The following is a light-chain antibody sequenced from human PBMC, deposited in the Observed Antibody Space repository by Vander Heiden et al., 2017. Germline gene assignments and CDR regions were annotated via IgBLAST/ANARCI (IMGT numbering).Light chain of an antibody. V-gene: IGKV1-5*03. CDR2: EAS. CDR3: QQYNPYAT. Sequence: DIQMTQSPSILSASVGDRVTITCRASQSISSSLAWYQQKPGNAPKRLIYEASTLQSGVPARFSGRASGTEFTLTISSLQPDDFATYYCQQYNPYATFGQGTKVEIK. CDR1: QSISSS. J-gene: IGKJ1*01.